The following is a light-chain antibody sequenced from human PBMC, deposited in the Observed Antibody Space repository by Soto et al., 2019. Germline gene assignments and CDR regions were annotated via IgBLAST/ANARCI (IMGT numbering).Light chain of an antibody. CDR2: VNSDGSH. CDR1: SGHSSYA. V-gene: IGLV4-69*01. CDR3: QTWGTGIVI. J-gene: IGLJ2*01. Sequence: QPVLTQSPSASASLGASVKLTCTLSSGHSSYAIAWHQQQPEKGPRYLMKVNSDGSHSKGDGIPDRFSGSTSGAERHLTISSLQSEDEADYYCQTWGTGIVIFGGGTQLTVL.